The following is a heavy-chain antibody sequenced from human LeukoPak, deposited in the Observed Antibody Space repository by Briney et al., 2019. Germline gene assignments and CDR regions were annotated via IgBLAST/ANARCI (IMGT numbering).Heavy chain of an antibody. CDR2: INPNSGGT. Sequence: ASVKVSCKASGGTFSSYAINWVRQATGQGLEWMGRINPNSGGTNYAQKFQGRVTMTRDTSISTAYMELSRLRSDDTAVYYCARAPPSYCSSTSCYTENWFDPWGQGTLVTVSS. J-gene: IGHJ5*02. CDR3: ARAPPSYCSSTSCYTENWFDP. CDR1: GGTFSSYA. D-gene: IGHD2-2*02. V-gene: IGHV1-2*06.